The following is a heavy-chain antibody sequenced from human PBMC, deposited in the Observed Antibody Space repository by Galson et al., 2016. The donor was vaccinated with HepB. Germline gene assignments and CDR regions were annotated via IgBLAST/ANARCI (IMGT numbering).Heavy chain of an antibody. CDR1: GFTFSSYS. Sequence: CAASGFTFSSYSMNWVHQAPGKGLEWVSSISSSSSYIYYADSVKGRFTISRDNAKNSLYLQMNSLRAEDTAVYYCARAVSWDYGDYAGYWGQGTLVTVSS. V-gene: IGHV3-21*01. CDR2: ISSSSSYI. J-gene: IGHJ4*02. D-gene: IGHD4-17*01. CDR3: ARAVSWDYGDYAGY.